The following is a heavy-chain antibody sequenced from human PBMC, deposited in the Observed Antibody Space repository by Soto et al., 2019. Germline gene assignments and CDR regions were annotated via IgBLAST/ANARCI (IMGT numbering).Heavy chain of an antibody. Sequence: QLQLQESGPGLVKPSETLSLTCTVSGGSISSSSYYWGWIRQPPGKGLEWIGSIYYSGSTYYNPSLKSRVTISVDTSKNQFSLKLSSVTAADTAVYYCARRERLMYYYDSSGYYPFDYWGQGTLVTVSS. CDR1: GGSISSSSYY. D-gene: IGHD3-22*01. CDR2: IYYSGST. CDR3: ARRERLMYYYDSSGYYPFDY. V-gene: IGHV4-39*01. J-gene: IGHJ4*02.